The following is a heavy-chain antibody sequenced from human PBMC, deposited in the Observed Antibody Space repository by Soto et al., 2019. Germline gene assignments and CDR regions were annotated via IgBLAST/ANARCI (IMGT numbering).Heavy chain of an antibody. J-gene: IGHJ4*02. Sequence: ASVKVSCKASGYTFTSYGISWVRQAPGQGLEWMGWISAYNGNTNYAQKLQGRVTMTTDTSTSTAYMELRSLRSDDTAVYYCARDPVWGSYRSHFDYWGQGTLVTVSS. V-gene: IGHV1-18*04. CDR1: GYTFTSYG. D-gene: IGHD3-16*02. CDR2: ISAYNGNT. CDR3: ARDPVWGSYRSHFDY.